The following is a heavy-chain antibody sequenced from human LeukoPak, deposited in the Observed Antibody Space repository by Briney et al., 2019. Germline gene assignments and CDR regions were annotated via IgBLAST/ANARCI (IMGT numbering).Heavy chain of an antibody. V-gene: IGHV4-39*01. J-gene: IGHJ4*02. D-gene: IGHD6-19*01. CDR3: AIHSSGWY. CDR1: GGSISSSSYY. CDR2: IYYSGST. Sequence: SETLSLTCTVSGGSISSSSYYWGWIRQPPGKGLEWIGSIYYSGSTYYNPSLKSRVTISVDTSKNQFSLKLSSVTAADTAVYYCAIHSSGWYWGQGTLVTVSS.